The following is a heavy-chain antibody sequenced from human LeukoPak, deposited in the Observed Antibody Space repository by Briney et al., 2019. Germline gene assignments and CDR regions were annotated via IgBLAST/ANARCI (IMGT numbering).Heavy chain of an antibody. CDR1: GYSFTSYW. CDR2: IDPSDSYT. D-gene: IGHD5-18*01. Sequence: GESLKISCKGSGYSFTSYWISWVRQMPGKGLEWMGRIDPSDSYTNYSPSFQGHVTISADKSISTAYLQWSSLKASDTAMYYCARPIQGYSYGYPDAFDIWGQRTMVTVSS. CDR3: ARPIQGYSYGYPDAFDI. J-gene: IGHJ3*02. V-gene: IGHV5-10-1*01.